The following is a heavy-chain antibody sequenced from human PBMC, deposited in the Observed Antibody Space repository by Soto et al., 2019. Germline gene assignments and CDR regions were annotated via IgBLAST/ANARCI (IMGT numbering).Heavy chain of an antibody. J-gene: IGHJ4*02. CDR1: GFTFSSYA. D-gene: IGHD1-26*01. CDR3: AKEGGRSGGAGYFDY. Sequence: GSLILSCAASGFTFSSYAMSWVRQAPGKGLEWVSAISGSGGSTYYADSVKGRFTISRDNSKNTLYLQMNSLRAEDTAVYYCAKEGGRSGGAGYFDYWGQGTLVTVSS. V-gene: IGHV3-23*01. CDR2: ISGSGGST.